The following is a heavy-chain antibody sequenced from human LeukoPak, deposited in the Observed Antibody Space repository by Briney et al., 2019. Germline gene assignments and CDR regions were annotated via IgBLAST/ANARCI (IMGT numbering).Heavy chain of an antibody. CDR3: TTDQVAVAGTDY. J-gene: IGHJ4*02. V-gene: IGHV3-23*01. CDR1: GFAFSNYA. CDR2: IGSSGSRT. Sequence: GGSLRLSCTASGFAFSNYAMSWVRQAPGKGLEWVSGIGSSGSRTYYADSVEGRFTISRDNSKNTLYLQMNSLRAEDTAVYYCTTDQVAVAGTDYWGQGTLVTVSS. D-gene: IGHD6-19*01.